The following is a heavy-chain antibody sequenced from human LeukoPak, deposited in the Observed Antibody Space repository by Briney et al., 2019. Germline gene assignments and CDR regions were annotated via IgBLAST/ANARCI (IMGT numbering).Heavy chain of an antibody. Sequence: EASVKVSCKASGYTFTSYGISWVRQAPGQGLEWMGWISAYNGNTNYAQKLQGRVTMTTDTSTSTAYMELRSLRSDDTAVYYCARKGDGYITHSAFDIWGQGTMVTVSS. V-gene: IGHV1-18*01. D-gene: IGHD5-24*01. CDR1: GYTFTSYG. CDR2: ISAYNGNT. J-gene: IGHJ3*02. CDR3: ARKGDGYITHSAFDI.